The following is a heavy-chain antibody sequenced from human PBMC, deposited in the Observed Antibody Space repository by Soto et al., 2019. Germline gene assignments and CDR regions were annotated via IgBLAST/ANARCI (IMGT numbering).Heavy chain of an antibody. V-gene: IGHV1-18*01. CDR3: AREVRHSSSWYLNWFDP. D-gene: IGHD6-13*01. CDR1: CYTFTSYG. Sequence: GAAVKVSCKDRCYTFTSYGISLVRQYRGQGLEWMGWISAYNGNTNYAQKLQGRVTMTTDTSTSTAYMELRSLRSDDTAVYYCAREVRHSSSWYLNWFDPWGQGTLVTVSS. J-gene: IGHJ5*02. CDR2: ISAYNGNT.